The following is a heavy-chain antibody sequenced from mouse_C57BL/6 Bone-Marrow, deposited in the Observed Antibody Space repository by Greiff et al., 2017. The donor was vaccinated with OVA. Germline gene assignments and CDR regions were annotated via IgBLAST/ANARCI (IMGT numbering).Heavy chain of an antibody. CDR1: GFTFSSYT. J-gene: IGHJ4*01. Sequence: EVKLMESGGGLVKPGGSLKLSCAASGFTFSSYTMSWVRQTPEKRLGWVATISGGGGNTYYPDSVKGRFTISRDNAKNTLYLQMSSLRSEDTALYYCASNYVVYYYAMDYWGQGTSVTVSS. D-gene: IGHD2-1*01. CDR2: ISGGGGNT. V-gene: IGHV5-9*01. CDR3: ASNYVVYYYAMDY.